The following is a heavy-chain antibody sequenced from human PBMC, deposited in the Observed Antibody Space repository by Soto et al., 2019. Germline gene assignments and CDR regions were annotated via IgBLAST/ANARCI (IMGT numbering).Heavy chain of an antibody. V-gene: IGHV4-59*01. J-gene: IGHJ4*02. Sequence: SETLSLTCTVSGDSISSYYWSWLRQPPGKGLEWIGYIYKTGSTNYNPSLESRVSISLDTSNNRFSLKMNSVTATDTALYYCATEAKRQGAGVFENWVQGSWITAPQ. CDR1: GDSISSYY. D-gene: IGHD3-10*01. CDR2: IYKTGST. CDR3: ATEAKRQGAGVFEN.